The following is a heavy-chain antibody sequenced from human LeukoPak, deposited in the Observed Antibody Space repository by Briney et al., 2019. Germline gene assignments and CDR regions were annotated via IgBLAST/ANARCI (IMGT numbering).Heavy chain of an antibody. D-gene: IGHD4-11*01. J-gene: IGHJ4*02. CDR2: IYTSGST. CDR1: GGSISSGSYY. Sequence: SQTLSLTCTVPGGSISSGSYYWSWIRQPAGKGLEWIGRIYTSGSTNYNPSLKSRVTISVDTSKNQFSLKLSSVTAADTAVYYCASMTTVGKDFDYWGQGTLVTVSS. V-gene: IGHV4-61*02. CDR3: ASMTTVGKDFDY.